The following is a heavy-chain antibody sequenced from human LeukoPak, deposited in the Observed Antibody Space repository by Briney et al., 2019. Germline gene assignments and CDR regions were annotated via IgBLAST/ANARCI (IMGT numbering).Heavy chain of an antibody. V-gene: IGHV3-74*01. Sequence: PGGSLRLSCAASGFTFSSHWMHWVRQAPGKGLVWVSRISENRYTTNYADSVKGRFTISRDNAKNTVYLQMNSLRAEDTAVYYCARGAYYYEDWGQGTLVTVSS. J-gene: IGHJ4*02. CDR2: ISENRYTT. D-gene: IGHD3-22*01. CDR1: GFTFSSHW. CDR3: ARGAYYYED.